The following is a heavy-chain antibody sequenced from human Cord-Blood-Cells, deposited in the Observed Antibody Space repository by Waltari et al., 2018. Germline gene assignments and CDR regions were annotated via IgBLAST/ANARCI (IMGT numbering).Heavy chain of an antibody. V-gene: IGHV4-59*01. Sequence: QVQLQESGPGLVKPSETLSLTCTVPGGSISSYYWSWIRQPPGKGLEGIGYLYYSGSTNYNPSLKSRVTISVDTSKNQFSLKLSSVTAADTAVYYCARDLNYDYIWGSYRYFDYWGQGTLVTVSS. CDR2: LYYSGST. CDR1: GGSISSYY. J-gene: IGHJ4*02. CDR3: ARDLNYDYIWGSYRYFDY. D-gene: IGHD3-16*02.